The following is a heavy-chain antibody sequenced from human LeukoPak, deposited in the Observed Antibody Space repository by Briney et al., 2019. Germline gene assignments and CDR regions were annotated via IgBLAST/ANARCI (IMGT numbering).Heavy chain of an antibody. CDR2: IRYEGSNK. CDR3: AKDPSAAAGTENDY. CDR1: GFTFSSYG. V-gene: IGHV3-30*02. D-gene: IGHD6-13*01. J-gene: IGHJ4*02. Sequence: GGSLRLSCAASGFTFSSYGMHWVRQAPGKGLEWVAFIRYEGSNKYYADSVKGRFTISRDNSKNTLYLQMNSLRAEDTAVYYCAKDPSAAAGTENDYWGQGTLVTVSS.